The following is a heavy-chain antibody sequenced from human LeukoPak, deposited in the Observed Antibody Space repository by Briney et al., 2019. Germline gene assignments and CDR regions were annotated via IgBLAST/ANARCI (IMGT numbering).Heavy chain of an antibody. V-gene: IGHV3-7*01. Sequence: GGSLRLSCAASGFTFSYHWMTWVRQAPGNGLEWVANIKNDGAVKNYVDSVKGRFTISRDNAKNSLYLQMNSLRAEDTAVYYCAKDSYSKGDFWGQGVLVTVSS. CDR3: AKDSYSKGDF. CDR1: GFTFSYHW. J-gene: IGHJ4*02. CDR2: IKNDGAVK. D-gene: IGHD6-13*01.